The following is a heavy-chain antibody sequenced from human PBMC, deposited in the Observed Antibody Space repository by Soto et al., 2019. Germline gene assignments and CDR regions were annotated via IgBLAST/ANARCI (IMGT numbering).Heavy chain of an antibody. D-gene: IGHD2-15*01. V-gene: IGHV1-69*02. J-gene: IGHJ6*03. CDR2: IIPILGIA. Sequence: SVKVSCKASGGTFSSYTISWVRQAPGQGLEWMGRIIPILGIANYAQKFQGRVTITADKSTSTAYMELSSLRSEDTAVYYCAGCSGGSCYYYYYYMDVWGQGTTVTVSS. CDR3: AGCSGGSCYYYYYYMDV. CDR1: GGTFSSYT.